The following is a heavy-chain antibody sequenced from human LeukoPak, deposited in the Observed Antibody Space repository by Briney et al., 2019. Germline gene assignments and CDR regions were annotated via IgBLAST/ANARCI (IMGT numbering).Heavy chain of an antibody. V-gene: IGHV4-39*07. CDR3: ARTGYYYDSSGYPRIFDI. Sequence: SETLSLTCTVSGGSISSSSYYWGWIRQPPGKGLEWIGNICYSGSTYYNPSLKSRVTISVDTSKNQFSLKLSSVTAADTAVYYCARTGYYYDSSGYPRIFDIWGQGTMVTVSS. CDR2: ICYSGST. CDR1: GGSISSSSYY. D-gene: IGHD3-22*01. J-gene: IGHJ3*02.